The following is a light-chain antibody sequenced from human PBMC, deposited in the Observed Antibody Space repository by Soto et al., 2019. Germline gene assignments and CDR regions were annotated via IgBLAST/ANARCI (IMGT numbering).Light chain of an antibody. V-gene: IGLV2-14*01. CDR3: ISYTSSSTWV. Sequence: QSVLTQPASVSGSPGQSITISCTGTSSDVGGYNYVSWYQHHPGKAPKLMIYEVSNRPSGVSDRFSGSRSGNTASLTISGLQAEDESDYYCISYTSSSTWVFGGGTKLTV. CDR2: EVS. CDR1: SSDVGGYNY. J-gene: IGLJ3*02.